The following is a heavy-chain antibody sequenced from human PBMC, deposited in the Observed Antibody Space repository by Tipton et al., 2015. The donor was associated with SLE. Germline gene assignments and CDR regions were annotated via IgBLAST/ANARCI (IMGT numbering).Heavy chain of an antibody. D-gene: IGHD2-2*01. CDR3: ARPTLATTQPAAFDL. CDR2: VDPSGSYT. V-gene: IGHV5-10-1*01. Sequence: QLVQSGAEVKKPGESLRISCQASGYSFTSFWISWVRQIPGKGLEWMGRVDPSGSYTDYSPSFEGHVTITADKSISTAYLQWSSLKAPDTGIYYCARPTLATTQPAAFDLWGQGTVVTVAS. J-gene: IGHJ3*01. CDR1: GYSFTSFW.